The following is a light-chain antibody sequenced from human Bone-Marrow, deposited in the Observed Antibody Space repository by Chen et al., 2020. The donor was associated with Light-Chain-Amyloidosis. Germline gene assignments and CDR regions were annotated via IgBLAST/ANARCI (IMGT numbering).Light chain of an antibody. J-gene: IGKJ5*01. V-gene: IGKV3-11*01. CDR1: QSINNC. CDR2: DAS. CDR3: QQRKDWPIT. Sequence: EIVLTQSPATLSLSPGERATLSCRASQSINNCSACYQQKPGQAPSILIYDASDRATDIPARFRGSGSGTDFTLTISSLEPEDFAVYYCQQRKDWPITFVQGTRLEIK.